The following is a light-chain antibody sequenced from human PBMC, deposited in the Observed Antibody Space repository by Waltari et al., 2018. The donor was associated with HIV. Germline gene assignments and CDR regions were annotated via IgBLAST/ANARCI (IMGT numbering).Light chain of an antibody. J-gene: IGKJ5*01. V-gene: IGKV1-12*01. CDR3: QQVNSFPIT. CDR1: QGIGTW. Sequence: DIQMTQSPSSMSASVGDRVTITCRASQGIGTWLAWYQQKLGQAPKLLIYSASYLQSGVPSRFSGSGSGTSFTLAISSLQPEDFATYYCQQVNSFPITFGQGTRLEIK. CDR2: SAS.